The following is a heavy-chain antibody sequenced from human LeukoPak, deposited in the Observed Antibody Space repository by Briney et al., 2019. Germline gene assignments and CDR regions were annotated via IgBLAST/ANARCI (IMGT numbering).Heavy chain of an antibody. D-gene: IGHD3-10*01. V-gene: IGHV4-39*01. CDR1: GGSISSSSYY. CDR2: IYYSGST. CDR3: ARQMVRGFSNR. Sequence: PSETLSLTRTLSGGSISSSSYYWGWIRQPPGKGLEWIGSIYYSGSTYYNPSLKSRVTISVDTSKNQFSLKLSSVTAADTAVYYCARQMVRGFSNRWGQGTLVTVSS. J-gene: IGHJ4*02.